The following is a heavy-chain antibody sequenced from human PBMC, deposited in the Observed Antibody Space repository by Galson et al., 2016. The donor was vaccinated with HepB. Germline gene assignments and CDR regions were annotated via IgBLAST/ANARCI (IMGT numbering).Heavy chain of an antibody. CDR3: ARRRGWLQPHAPLDI. V-gene: IGHV5-51*01. Sequence: QSGAEVKKPGESLKVSCQASGYTFIDYWIAWVRQMPGKGLEWMGIIYPGDSDTRYNPSFQGQVTISVDKSINTAYLQWSGLKASDTAMYYCARRRGWLQPHAPLDIWGQGKMVTVSS. CDR1: GYTFIDYW. J-gene: IGHJ3*02. CDR2: IYPGDSDT. D-gene: IGHD5-24*01.